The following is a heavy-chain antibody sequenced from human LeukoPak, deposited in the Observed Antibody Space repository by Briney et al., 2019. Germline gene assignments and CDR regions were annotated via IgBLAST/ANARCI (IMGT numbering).Heavy chain of an antibody. J-gene: IGHJ4*02. CDR3: ARDYYYGSGSYAY. Sequence: GKSLRLSCAASGFTFSSYWMSWVRQAPGKGLEWVANINQDGSEKYYVDSVKGRFTISRDNAKNSLYLQMNSLRAEDTAVYFCARDYYYGSGSYAYWGQGTLVTVSS. CDR1: GFTFSSYW. CDR2: INQDGSEK. V-gene: IGHV3-7*01. D-gene: IGHD3-10*01.